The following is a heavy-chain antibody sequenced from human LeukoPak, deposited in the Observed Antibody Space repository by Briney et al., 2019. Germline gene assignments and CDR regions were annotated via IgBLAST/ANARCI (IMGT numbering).Heavy chain of an antibody. CDR3: ARVSDGSGSYQTPYNWFDP. CDR1: GGSFSGYY. CDR2: INHSGST. V-gene: IGHV4-34*01. Sequence: SETLSFTCAVYGGSFSGYYWSWIRQPPGKGLEWIGEINHSGSTTYNPSLKSRVTISVDTSTSQFSLKLNSVTAADTAVYYCARVSDGSGSYQTPYNWFDPWGQGTLVTVSS. D-gene: IGHD3-10*01. J-gene: IGHJ5*02.